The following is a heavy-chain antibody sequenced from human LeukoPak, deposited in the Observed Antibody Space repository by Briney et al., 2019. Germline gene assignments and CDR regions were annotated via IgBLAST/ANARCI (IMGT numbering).Heavy chain of an antibody. CDR1: GYTFTSYG. V-gene: IGHV1-18*01. Sequence: ASVRVSCKASGYTFTSYGISWVRQAPGQGLEWMGWISAYNGNTNYAQKLQGRVTMTTDTSTSTAYMELRSLRSDDTAVYYCARWTPSTAAGGGYDQYYFDYWGQGTLVTVSS. D-gene: IGHD6-25*01. J-gene: IGHJ4*02. CDR3: ARWTPSTAAGGGYDQYYFDY. CDR2: ISAYNGNT.